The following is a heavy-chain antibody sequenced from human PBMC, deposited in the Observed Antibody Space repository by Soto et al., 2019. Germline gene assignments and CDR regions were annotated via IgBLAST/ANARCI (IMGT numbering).Heavy chain of an antibody. CDR2: IYYSGST. CDR3: ARESSDYSRGWYYFDY. Sequence: SETLSLTCAVSGRSISSGDYYWSWIRQPPGKGLEWIGYIYYSGSTYYNPSLQSRLTISVDTSKNQFSLKLSSVTAADTAVYYCARESSDYSRGWYYFDYWGQGALVTVSS. CDR1: GRSISSGDYY. J-gene: IGHJ4*02. V-gene: IGHV4-30-4*01. D-gene: IGHD6-19*01.